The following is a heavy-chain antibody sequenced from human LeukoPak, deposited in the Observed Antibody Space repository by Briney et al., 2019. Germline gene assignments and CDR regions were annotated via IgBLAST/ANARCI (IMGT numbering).Heavy chain of an antibody. D-gene: IGHD6-6*01. V-gene: IGHV1-2*04. CDR3: ARPIAARRFWFDP. J-gene: IGHJ5*02. Sequence: GASVKVSCKASGYTFTGYYMHWVRQAPGQGLEWMGWINPNSGGTNYAQKFQGWVTMTRDTSISTAYMELSRLRSDDTAVYYCARPIAARRFWFDPWGQGTLVTVSS. CDR2: INPNSGGT. CDR1: GYTFTGYY.